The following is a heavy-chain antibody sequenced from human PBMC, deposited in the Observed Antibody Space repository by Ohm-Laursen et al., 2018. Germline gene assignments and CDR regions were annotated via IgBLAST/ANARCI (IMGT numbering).Heavy chain of an antibody. J-gene: IGHJ1*01. CDR3: ARVSNYPRKDFQH. Sequence: SLRLSCSASGFTFSSYGMHWVRQAPGEGLEWVSSISSGSRYIYYADSVKGRFTISRDNARNSLYLQMNSLRADDTAVYYCARVSNYPRKDFQHWGQGTLVTVSS. D-gene: IGHD4/OR15-4a*01. CDR2: ISSGSRYI. CDR1: GFTFSSYG. V-gene: IGHV3-21*01.